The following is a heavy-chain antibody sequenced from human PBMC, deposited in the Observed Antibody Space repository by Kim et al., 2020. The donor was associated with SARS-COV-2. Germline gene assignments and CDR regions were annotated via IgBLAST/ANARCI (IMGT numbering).Heavy chain of an antibody. J-gene: IGHJ3*02. D-gene: IGHD6-13*01. CDR2: ISSSSSYT. CDR1: GFTFSDYY. Sequence: GGSLRLSCAASGFTFSDYYMSWIRQAPGKGLEWVSYISSSSSYTNYADSVKGRFTISRDNAKNSLYLQMNSLRAEDTAVYYCARHLIAAAGGAFDIWGQGTMFTVSS. V-gene: IGHV3-11*03. CDR3: ARHLIAAAGGAFDI.